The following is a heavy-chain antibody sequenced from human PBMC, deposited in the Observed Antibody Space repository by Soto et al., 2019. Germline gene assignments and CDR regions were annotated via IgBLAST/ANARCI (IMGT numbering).Heavy chain of an antibody. CDR1: GFTFSSYA. Sequence: EVQLLESGGGLVQPGGSLRLSCAASGFTFSSYAMSWVRQAPGKGLEWVSAISGSGGSTYYADSVKGRFTISRDNSKNTLYLQMNSLRAEDTAVYYCAKDKPYSDPHYYYYYYMDAWGKGTTVTVSS. CDR3: AKDKPYSDPHYYYYYYMDA. CDR2: ISGSGGST. D-gene: IGHD1-26*01. V-gene: IGHV3-23*01. J-gene: IGHJ6*03.